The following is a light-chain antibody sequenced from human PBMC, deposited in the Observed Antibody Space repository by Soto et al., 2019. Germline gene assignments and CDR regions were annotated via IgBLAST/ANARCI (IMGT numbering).Light chain of an antibody. CDR3: QQYDSFQYS. J-gene: IGKJ2*03. V-gene: IGKV1-5*01. CDR2: DAP. CDR1: QSISSW. Sequence: VHMTQSPSTLSASVGDRVTITCRASQSISSWVAWYQQKPGQVPKLLMYDAPPLESGVPSRFSGNKSGTEFTLTINGLQPDDCATYYCQQYDSFQYSFGQGTKLEI.